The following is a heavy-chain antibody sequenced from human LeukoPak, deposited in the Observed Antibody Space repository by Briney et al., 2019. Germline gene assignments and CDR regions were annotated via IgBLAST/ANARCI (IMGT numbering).Heavy chain of an antibody. Sequence: GASVKVSCKASGYTFTSYGISWVRQAPGQGLEWMGWISAYNGNTNYAQKLQGRVTMTTDTSTSTAYMELRSLRSDDTAVYYCARARGQLGLFNYYYYYMDVWGKGTTVTISS. J-gene: IGHJ6*03. D-gene: IGHD6-13*01. CDR1: GYTFTSYG. V-gene: IGHV1-18*01. CDR3: ARARGQLGLFNYYYYYMDV. CDR2: ISAYNGNT.